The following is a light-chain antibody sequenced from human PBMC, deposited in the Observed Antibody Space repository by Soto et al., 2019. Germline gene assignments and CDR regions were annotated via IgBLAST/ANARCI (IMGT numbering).Light chain of an antibody. CDR1: QSMSSDY. CDR3: QQYGDSPKYT. V-gene: IGKV3-20*01. Sequence: ERLLTQSPGTLSLSPGETATLSCRASQSMSSDYVAWYQQKPGQAPRLLIFGASSRAIGIPDRFSGSGSGTDFSLTINRLEPEDFAVYYCQQYGDSPKYTFGQGTKLEIK. J-gene: IGKJ2*01. CDR2: GAS.